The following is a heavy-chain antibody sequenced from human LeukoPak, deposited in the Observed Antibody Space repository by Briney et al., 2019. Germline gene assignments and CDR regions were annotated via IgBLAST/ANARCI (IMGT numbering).Heavy chain of an antibody. CDR1: GFSFSTYW. V-gene: IGHV3-7*01. Sequence: SGGSLRLSCAASGFSFSTYWMTWVRQAPGKGLEWVANLNEDGSKKNYADSVRGRFTISRDNAKNSVYLQVNSLRAEDTAVYYCARQQPTDYRESLRFDPWGQGTLVTVSS. CDR2: LNEDGSKK. D-gene: IGHD3-10*01. J-gene: IGHJ5*02. CDR3: ARQQPTDYRESLRFDP.